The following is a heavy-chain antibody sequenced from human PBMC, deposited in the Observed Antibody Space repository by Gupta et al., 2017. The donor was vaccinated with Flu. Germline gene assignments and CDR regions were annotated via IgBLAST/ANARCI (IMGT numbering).Heavy chain of an antibody. J-gene: IGHJ6*02. CDR2: LSASGGRT. V-gene: IGHV3-23*01. Sequence: TFSSNAMSWGRQAPGKGLEWVSGLSASGGRTYYADSVKGRFTISRDTSKNTLYLQMDSLRAEDTAVYYCAKNRVAGAISYYYGLDVWGQGTTVAVSS. CDR3: AKNRVAGAISYYYGLDV. D-gene: IGHD1-26*01. CDR1: TFSSNA.